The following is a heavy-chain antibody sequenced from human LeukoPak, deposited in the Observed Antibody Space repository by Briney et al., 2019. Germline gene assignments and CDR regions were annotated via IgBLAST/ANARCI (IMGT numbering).Heavy chain of an antibody. CDR1: GFTFSGYG. Sequence: GRSLRLSCAASGFTFSGYGMHWVRQAPGKGLEWVAVIWYDGSNKYYADSVKGRFTISRDNSKNTLYLQMNSLRAEDTAVYYCARVNGDFWSGYGLDYWGQGTLVTVSS. V-gene: IGHV3-33*01. CDR2: IWYDGSNK. D-gene: IGHD3-3*01. J-gene: IGHJ4*02. CDR3: ARVNGDFWSGYGLDY.